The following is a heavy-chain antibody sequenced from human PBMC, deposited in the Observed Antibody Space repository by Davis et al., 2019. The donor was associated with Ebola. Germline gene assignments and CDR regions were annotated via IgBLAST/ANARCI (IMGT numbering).Heavy chain of an antibody. D-gene: IGHD2-8*01. Sequence: PSETLSLTCAVYGGSFSGYYWSWIRQPPGEGLEWIGEINHSGSTNYNPSLKSRVTISVDTSKNQFSLKVSSVTAADTAVYYCARGGYYPIWGQGTMVTVSS. CDR3: ARGGYYPI. CDR1: GGSFSGYY. CDR2: INHSGST. J-gene: IGHJ3*02. V-gene: IGHV4-34*01.